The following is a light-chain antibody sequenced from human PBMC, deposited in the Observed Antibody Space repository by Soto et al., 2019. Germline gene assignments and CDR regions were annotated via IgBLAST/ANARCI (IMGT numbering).Light chain of an antibody. J-gene: IGKJ1*01. Sequence: EIVMTQSPSTLSVSPGERATLSCRASQSVSSNYLAWYQQKPGQAPRLLIYGASSRATGIPDRFSGSGSGTDFTLTITRLEPEDFAVYYCHQYGSSSWTFGQGTKVDIK. V-gene: IGKV3-20*01. CDR2: GAS. CDR1: QSVSSNY. CDR3: HQYGSSSWT.